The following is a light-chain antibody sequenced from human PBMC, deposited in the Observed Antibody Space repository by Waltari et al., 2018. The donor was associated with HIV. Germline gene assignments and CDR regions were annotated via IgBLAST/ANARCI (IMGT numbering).Light chain of an antibody. CDR3: QQSYSSPLT. CDR2: AAS. V-gene: IGKV1-39*01. Sequence: DIQLTQSPSSLSASVGDRVTIAFRASQTISTSLNWYQQKPGKAPKFLISAASSLQSGAPSRFSGSASGKEFTYTISSQQPEDYATYDCQQSYSSPLTFGPGTKVDVK. J-gene: IGKJ3*01. CDR1: QTISTS.